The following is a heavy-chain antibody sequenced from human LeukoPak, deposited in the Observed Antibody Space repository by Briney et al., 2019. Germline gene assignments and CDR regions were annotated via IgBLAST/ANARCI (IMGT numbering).Heavy chain of an antibody. Sequence: SETLSLTCAVYGGSFSGYYWSWIRQPPGKGLEWIGEINHSGSTNYNPSLKSRVTISVDTSKNQFSLKLSSVTAADTAVYYCARGRGYSSGWHFDYWGQGTPVTVSS. V-gene: IGHV4-34*01. J-gene: IGHJ4*02. CDR3: ARGRGYSSGWHFDY. CDR2: INHSGST. D-gene: IGHD6-19*01. CDR1: GGSFSGYY.